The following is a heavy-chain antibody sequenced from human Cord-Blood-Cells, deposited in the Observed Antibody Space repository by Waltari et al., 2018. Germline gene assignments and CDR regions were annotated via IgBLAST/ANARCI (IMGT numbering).Heavy chain of an antibody. D-gene: IGHD6-13*01. CDR1: GGSISSSSYY. V-gene: IGHV4-39*01. CDR3: ARNIAAAGDY. CDR2: IYYSGST. Sequence: QLQLQESGPGLVKPSETLSLTCTVSGGSISSSSYYWGWIRQPPGKGLEWIGSIYYSGSTYYNPSLKSRVTISVDTSKNQFSLKRSSVTAADTAVYYCARNIAAAGDYWGQGTLVTVSS. J-gene: IGHJ4*02.